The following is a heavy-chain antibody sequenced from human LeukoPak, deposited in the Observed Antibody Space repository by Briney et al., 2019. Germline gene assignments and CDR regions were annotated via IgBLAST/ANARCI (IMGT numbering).Heavy chain of an antibody. J-gene: IGHJ4*02. CDR2: ISASGTGT. CDR3: ARDRKTGSYYPDY. Sequence: GGSLRLSCAASGFTFSTYPMGWVRQTPGKGLEWVSGISASGTGTYYAGSVRGRFTISRDNSGNTVFLHMNSLRAEDTAFYFCARDRKTGSYYPDYWGRGTLVTVSS. D-gene: IGHD3-10*01. CDR1: GFTFSTYP. V-gene: IGHV3-23*01.